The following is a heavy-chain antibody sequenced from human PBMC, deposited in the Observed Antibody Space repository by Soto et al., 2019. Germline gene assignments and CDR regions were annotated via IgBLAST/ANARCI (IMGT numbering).Heavy chain of an antibody. CDR2: INPNSGGT. J-gene: IGHJ5*02. Sequence: SVKVSCKASGYTFTGYYMHWVRQAPGQGLEWMGWINPNSGGTNYAQKFQGWVTMTRDTSISTAYMELSRLRSDDTAVYYCARGDCSSTSCYLRHWFDPWGQGTLVTVSS. CDR3: ARGDCSSTSCYLRHWFDP. CDR1: GYTFTGYY. V-gene: IGHV1-2*04. D-gene: IGHD2-2*01.